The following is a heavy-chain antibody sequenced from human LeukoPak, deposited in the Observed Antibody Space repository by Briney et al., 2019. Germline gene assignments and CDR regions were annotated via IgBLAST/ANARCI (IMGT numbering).Heavy chain of an antibody. CDR2: IYHSGKT. CDR1: GGSISSSNW. J-gene: IGHJ4*02. Sequence: SETLSLTCAVSGGSISSSNWWSWVRQPPGKGLEWIGEIYHSGKTNYNASLKSQVSISIDMSKNQFSLKLTSVTAADTAVYYCARQTGSGLFILPGGQGTLVTVSS. CDR3: ARQTGSGLFILP. D-gene: IGHD3-10*01. V-gene: IGHV4-4*02.